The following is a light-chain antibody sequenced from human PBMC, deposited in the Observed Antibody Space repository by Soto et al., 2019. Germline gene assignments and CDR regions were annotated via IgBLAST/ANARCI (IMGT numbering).Light chain of an antibody. J-gene: IGLJ3*02. V-gene: IGLV1-51*01. CDR3: ATWDSALSAGV. CDR1: SSNIGDNS. Sequence: QSVLTQPPSMSAAPGQMVAISCSGTSSNIGDNSVSWYQHFPRTAPKVLIYDNNRRPSGIPDRFSGSKSGTSATLTIIGLQTGDEADYYCATWDSALSAGVFGGGTKVTVL. CDR2: DNN.